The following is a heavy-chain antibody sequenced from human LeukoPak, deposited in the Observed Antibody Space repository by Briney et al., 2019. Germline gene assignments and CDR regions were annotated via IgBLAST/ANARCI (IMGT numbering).Heavy chain of an antibody. CDR3: AKLWTGSYPRYFDY. CDR1: GFTFDTYA. V-gene: IGHV3-23*01. Sequence: GGSLRLSCAVSGFTFDTYAMSWVRQAPGKGLEWVSSISGNGANTYYADPVKGRFTISRDNSKNTLYLQMNSLRAEDTAIYYCAKLWTGSYPRYFDYWGQGTLVTVSS. CDR2: ISGNGANT. J-gene: IGHJ4*02. D-gene: IGHD3-10*01.